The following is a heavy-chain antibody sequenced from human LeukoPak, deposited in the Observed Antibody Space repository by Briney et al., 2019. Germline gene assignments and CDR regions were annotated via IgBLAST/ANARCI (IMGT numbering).Heavy chain of an antibody. CDR1: GFTFSYYG. V-gene: IGHV3-30*02. CDR3: ARVAVGAGTDYFDY. D-gene: IGHD6-19*01. CDR2: IGYDGTDK. J-gene: IGHJ4*02. Sequence: GGSLKLSCAASGFTFSYYGMHWVRQAPGKGLEWVTFIGYDGTDKYYADSVKGRFTISRDNSKNTLSLQMNSLRAEDTAVYYCARVAVGAGTDYFDYWGQGTLVTVSS.